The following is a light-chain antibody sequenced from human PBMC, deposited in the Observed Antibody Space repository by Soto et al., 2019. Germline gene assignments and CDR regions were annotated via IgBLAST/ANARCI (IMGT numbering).Light chain of an antibody. CDR3: QECGSSPWT. Sequence: EIVLTQSPGTLYLSQGEGATLSCRASQRVSSTYFAWYQQKPGQAPRLLIYGASTRATGIPPRFSGSGSETHFTITIRRLEPEDYAVYYFQECGSSPWTFGQGTTGETK. V-gene: IGKV3-20*01. CDR2: GAS. CDR1: QRVSSTY. J-gene: IGKJ1*01.